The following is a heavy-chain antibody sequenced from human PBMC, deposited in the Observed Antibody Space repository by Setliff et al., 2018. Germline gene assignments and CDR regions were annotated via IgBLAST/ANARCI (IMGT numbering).Heavy chain of an antibody. CDR1: GGPISSAGYY. CDR3: VRESYDSSGYSGGDYYYSHMDV. Sequence: KTSETLSLTCTVSGGPISSAGYYWTWIRQQPGKGLEWIGYIYYSGTTYYNPSLKSRVTILIDTSKNQFSLELSSVTAADTAVYYCVRESYDSSGYSGGDYYYSHMDVWGKGTTVTVSS. J-gene: IGHJ6*03. V-gene: IGHV4-31*03. CDR2: IYYSGTT. D-gene: IGHD3-22*01.